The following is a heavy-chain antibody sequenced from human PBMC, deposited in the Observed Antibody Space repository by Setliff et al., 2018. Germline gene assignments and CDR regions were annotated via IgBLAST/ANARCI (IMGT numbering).Heavy chain of an antibody. V-gene: IGHV1-69*05. D-gene: IGHD6-13*01. Sequence: SVKVSCKASGGTFSSYAISWVRQAPGQGLEWMGGIIPIFGTANYAQKFQGRVTITRNTSISTAYMELSSLRSEDTAVYYCARDFRYSRRGNWFDPWGQGTLVTVSS. J-gene: IGHJ5*02. CDR3: ARDFRYSRRGNWFDP. CDR1: GGTFSSYA. CDR2: IIPIFGTA.